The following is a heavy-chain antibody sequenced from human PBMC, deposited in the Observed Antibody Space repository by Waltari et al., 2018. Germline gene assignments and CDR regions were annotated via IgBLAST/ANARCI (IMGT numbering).Heavy chain of an antibody. V-gene: IGHV4-59*01. CDR3: ARGGGGDWEWFDP. D-gene: IGHD2-21*02. Sequence: QVQLQESGPSLLKPSETLSLICTVSGGSISGFSWSWVRQPPGKGLDWIGHIYYTGSTNFNPPLKSRVTLSVDTSKNQFSLKLSSVTAADTAFYYCARGGGGDWEWFDPWGQGTLVTVSS. CDR2: IYYTGST. CDR1: GGSISGFS. J-gene: IGHJ5*02.